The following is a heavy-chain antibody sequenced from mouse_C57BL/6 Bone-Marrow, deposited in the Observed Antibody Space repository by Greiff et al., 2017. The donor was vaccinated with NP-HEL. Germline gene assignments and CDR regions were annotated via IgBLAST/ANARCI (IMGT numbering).Heavy chain of an antibody. D-gene: IGHD2-2*01. CDR3: ARSTMVTTVDY. Sequence: EVKVVESGGGLVKPGGSLKLSCAASGFTFSSYAMSWVRQTPEKRLEWVATISDGGSYTYYPGNVKGRFTISRDNAKNNLYLQMSHLKSEDTAMYYCARSTMVTTVDYWGQGTTLTVSS. CDR1: GFTFSSYA. CDR2: ISDGGSYT. J-gene: IGHJ2*01. V-gene: IGHV5-4*03.